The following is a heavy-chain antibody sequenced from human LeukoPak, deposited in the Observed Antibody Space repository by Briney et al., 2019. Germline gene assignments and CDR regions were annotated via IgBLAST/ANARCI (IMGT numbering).Heavy chain of an antibody. CDR2: IYHSGST. V-gene: IGHV4-38-2*02. Sequence: SETLSLTCTVSGYSISSGYYWGWIRQPPGKGLEWIGSIYHSGSTYYNPSLKSRVTISVDTSKNQFSLKLSSVTAADTAVYYRARVGYYDILTGYYNNWFDPWGQGTLVTVSS. J-gene: IGHJ5*02. CDR3: ARVGYYDILTGYYNNWFDP. CDR1: GYSISSGYY. D-gene: IGHD3-9*01.